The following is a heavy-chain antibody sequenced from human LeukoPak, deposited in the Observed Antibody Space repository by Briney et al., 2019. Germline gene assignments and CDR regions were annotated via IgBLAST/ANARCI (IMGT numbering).Heavy chain of an antibody. CDR1: GGFISSYY. Sequence: SETLSLTCTVSGGFISSYYWSWIRQPPAKGLEWIGYIYYSGSTNYNPSLRSRDTISVDTSKNQFSLKLSSVTAADTAVYYCASADYYDSSGYYYPNWGQGTLVTVSS. CDR2: IYYSGST. D-gene: IGHD3-22*01. J-gene: IGHJ4*02. V-gene: IGHV4-59*01. CDR3: ASADYYDSSGYYYPN.